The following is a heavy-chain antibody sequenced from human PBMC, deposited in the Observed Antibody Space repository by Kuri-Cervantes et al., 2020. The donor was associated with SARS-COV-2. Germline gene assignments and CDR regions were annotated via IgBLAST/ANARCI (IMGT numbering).Heavy chain of an antibody. CDR1: GLTFSSYA. D-gene: IGHD1-14*01. Sequence: GGSLRLSCAASGLTFSSYAMSWVRQAPGKGLEWVSAISGSGGSTYYADSVKGRFTISGDNSKNTLYLQMNSLRAEDTAVYYCAKGRIHHSDAFDIWGQGTMVTDSS. CDR2: ISGSGGST. V-gene: IGHV3-23*01. J-gene: IGHJ3*02. CDR3: AKGRIHHSDAFDI.